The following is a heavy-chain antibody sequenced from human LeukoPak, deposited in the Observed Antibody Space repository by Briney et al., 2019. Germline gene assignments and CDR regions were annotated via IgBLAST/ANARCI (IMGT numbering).Heavy chain of an antibody. CDR2: ISGSGGNT. Sequence: GSLRLSCAASGFTFSSYEMNWVRQAPGKGLEWVSGISGSGGNTYYADSVKGRFIISRDNSKNTLYLQMSSLRADDTAVYYCAKGGTVVSGQLDYWGQGTLVTVSS. D-gene: IGHD2-15*01. J-gene: IGHJ4*02. V-gene: IGHV3-23*01. CDR3: AKGGTVVSGQLDY. CDR1: GFTFSSYE.